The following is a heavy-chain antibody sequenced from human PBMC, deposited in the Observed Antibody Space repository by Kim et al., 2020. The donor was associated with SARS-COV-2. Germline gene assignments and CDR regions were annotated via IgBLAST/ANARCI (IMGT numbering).Heavy chain of an antibody. CDR2: INPNSGGT. V-gene: IGHV1-2*02. J-gene: IGHJ3*02. D-gene: IGHD1-1*01. CDR1: GYTFTGYY. Sequence: ASVKVSCKASGYTFTGYYMHWVRQAPGQGLEWMGWINPNSGGTNYAQKFQGRVTMTRDTSISTAYMELSRLRSDDTAVYYCARDEYNWNEGGAFDIWGQGTMVTVSS. CDR3: ARDEYNWNEGGAFDI.